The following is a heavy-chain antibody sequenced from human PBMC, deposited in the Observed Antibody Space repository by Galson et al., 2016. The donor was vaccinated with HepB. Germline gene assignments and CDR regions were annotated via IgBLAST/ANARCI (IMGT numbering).Heavy chain of an antibody. J-gene: IGHJ2*01. CDR1: GYTRTELS. CDR3: ARAGQRVAPRDWYFDL. D-gene: IGHD6-6*01. V-gene: IGHV1-24*01. CDR2: FDPEDGET. Sequence: SVKVSCKVSGYTRTELSMHWVRQAPGKGLEWMGGFDPEDGETLYAQKFQGRVTMTADTSTNTTFMELRSLTSDDTAIYYCARAGQRVAPRDWYFDLWGRGTLATVSS.